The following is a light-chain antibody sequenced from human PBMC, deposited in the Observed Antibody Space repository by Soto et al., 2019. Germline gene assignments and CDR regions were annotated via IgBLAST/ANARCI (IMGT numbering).Light chain of an antibody. CDR3: AAWDDSLNGLV. J-gene: IGLJ2*01. CDR2: SNN. V-gene: IGLV1-44*01. CDR1: SSNIGSNT. Sequence: QSVLTQPPSASGTPGQRVTISCSGSSSNIGSNTVNWYQQLPGTAPKLLIYSNNQRPSGVPDRFSGSKSGTSASLAISGLRSEDEADYYCAAWDDSLNGLVFVGGTKLTVL.